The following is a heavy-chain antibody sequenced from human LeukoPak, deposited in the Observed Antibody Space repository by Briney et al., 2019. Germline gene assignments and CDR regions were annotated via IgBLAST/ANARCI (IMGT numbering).Heavy chain of an antibody. CDR3: ARDVGDYGGFDY. CDR1: GFTLSRYS. D-gene: IGHD4-17*01. Sequence: GGSLRLSCAASGFTLSRYSMNWVRQAPGKGLEWVSSISSGSSYIYYAGSVKGRFTISRDNAKNSLYLQMNSLRAEDTAVYYCARDVGDYGGFDYWGQGTLVTVSS. V-gene: IGHV3-21*01. J-gene: IGHJ4*02. CDR2: ISSGSSYI.